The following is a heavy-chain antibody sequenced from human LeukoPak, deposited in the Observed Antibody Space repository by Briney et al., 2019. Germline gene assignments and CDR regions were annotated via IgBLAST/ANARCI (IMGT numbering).Heavy chain of an antibody. CDR1: GFSFSVYW. Sequence: GGSLRLSCAASGFSFSVYWMHWVRQAPGKGPVWVSRIKTDGSITDYADFVKGRFTISRDNAKNSLYLQMNSLRAEDTAVYYCAREACYYYYMDVWGKGTTVTVSS. V-gene: IGHV3-74*01. CDR3: AREACYYYYMDV. J-gene: IGHJ6*03. CDR2: IKTDGSIT.